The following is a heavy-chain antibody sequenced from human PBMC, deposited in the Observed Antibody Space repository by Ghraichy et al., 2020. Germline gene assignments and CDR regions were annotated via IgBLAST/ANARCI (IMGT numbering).Heavy chain of an antibody. CDR1: GFSFSTYW. V-gene: IGHV3-74*01. CDR3: ARDLNWVLFDY. CDR2: IKTDGTTK. J-gene: IGHJ4*02. D-gene: IGHD2-2*03. Sequence: GGSLRLSCEASGFSFSTYWMHWVRQAPGKGLVWVSRIKTDGTTKVYADSVKGRFTISRDNAKNTLYLQLNRLRAEDTAVYFCARDLNWVLFDYWGRGTLVTVSS.